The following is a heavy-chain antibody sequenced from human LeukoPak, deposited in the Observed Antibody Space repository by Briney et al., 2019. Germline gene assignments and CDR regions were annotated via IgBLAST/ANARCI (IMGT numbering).Heavy chain of an antibody. J-gene: IGHJ6*02. Sequence: SETLSLTCTVSGASINTSNFYWAWIRQPPGQGLESIGSILYTGRAYSNASLNSRVTISVDTSKNQFSLKLISVTAADTAVYYCAREDPQTTVPEGLDVWGQGTTVTVSS. CDR2: ILYTGRA. CDR1: GASINTSNFY. CDR3: AREDPQTTVPEGLDV. D-gene: IGHD4-17*01. V-gene: IGHV4-39*07.